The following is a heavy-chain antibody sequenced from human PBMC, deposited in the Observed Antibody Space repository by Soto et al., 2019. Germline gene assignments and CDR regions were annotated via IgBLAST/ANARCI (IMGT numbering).Heavy chain of an antibody. J-gene: IGHJ4*02. D-gene: IGHD1-26*01. CDR2: IIPIFGTA. Sequence: SVKVSCKASGCTFSSYAISCVRQAPGQGLEWMGGIIPIFGTANYAQKFQGRVTITADESTSTAYMELSSLRSEDTAVYYCARSARPGATTPFDYWGQGTLVTVSS. CDR1: GCTFSSYA. CDR3: ARSARPGATTPFDY. V-gene: IGHV1-69*13.